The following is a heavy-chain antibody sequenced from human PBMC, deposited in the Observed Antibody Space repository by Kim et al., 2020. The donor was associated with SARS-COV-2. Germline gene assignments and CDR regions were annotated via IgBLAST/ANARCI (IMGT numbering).Heavy chain of an antibody. Sequence: YDNPSPKSRVTISVDTSKNQFSLKLSSVTAADTAVYYCYRGYDRGYYFDYWGQGTLVTVSS. D-gene: IGHD5-12*01. V-gene: IGHV4-39*07. CDR3: YRGYDRGYYFDY. J-gene: IGHJ4*02.